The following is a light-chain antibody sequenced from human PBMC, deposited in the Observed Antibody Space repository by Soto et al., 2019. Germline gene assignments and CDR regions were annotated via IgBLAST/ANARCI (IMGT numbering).Light chain of an antibody. J-gene: IGKJ3*01. CDR2: DAS. Sequence: EIVLTQSPATLSLSPGERATLSCRASQSVSTYLAWYHQKPGQAPRLLIYDASNRATGIPARFSGSGSVTDFTLTISSLEHEDFAVYYCQQSRDWPPLFTFGPGTKVDIK. V-gene: IGKV3-11*01. CDR3: QQSRDWPPLFT. CDR1: QSVSTY.